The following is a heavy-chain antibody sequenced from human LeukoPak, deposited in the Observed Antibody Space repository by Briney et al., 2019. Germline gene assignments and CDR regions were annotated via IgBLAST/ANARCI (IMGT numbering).Heavy chain of an antibody. J-gene: IGHJ6*03. Sequence: SVKVSSKASGGTFSSSAISWVRHAPGQGLEWMGGIIPIFGRANYAQKFQGRVTITADESTSTAYMELSSLRSEDTAVYYCASLGYCSSTSCANYYYYYMDVWGKGITVSVSS. V-gene: IGHV1-69*01. D-gene: IGHD2-2*01. CDR2: IIPIFGRA. CDR1: GGTFSSSA. CDR3: ASLGYCSSTSCANYYYYYMDV.